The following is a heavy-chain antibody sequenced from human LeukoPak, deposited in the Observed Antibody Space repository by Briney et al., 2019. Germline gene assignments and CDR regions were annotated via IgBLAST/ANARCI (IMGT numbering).Heavy chain of an antibody. CDR1: GFTFSSYS. CDR2: ISSSSSYI. V-gene: IGHV3-21*01. D-gene: IGHD3-22*01. CDR3: AKVKNLYDSSGYFDY. Sequence: GGSLRLSCAASGFTFSSYSMNWVRQAPGKGLEWVSSISSSSSYINYADSVRGRFTISRDNSKNTLYLQMNSLRAEDTAVYYCAKVKNLYDSSGYFDYWGQGTLVTFSS. J-gene: IGHJ4*02.